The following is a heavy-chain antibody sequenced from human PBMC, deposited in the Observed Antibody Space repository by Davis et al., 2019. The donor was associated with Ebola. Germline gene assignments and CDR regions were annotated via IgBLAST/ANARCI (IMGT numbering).Heavy chain of an antibody. CDR1: GFTFSSYW. CDR2: INTDGSTT. Sequence: GESLKISCAASGFTFSSYWMHWVRQAPGKGLVWVSHINTDGSTTAYADSVKGRFTISRDNAKDTLYLQVNSLRVEDTAVYYCARDRRYGFRGMDVWGKGTTVTVSS. D-gene: IGHD5-18*01. J-gene: IGHJ6*04. CDR3: ARDRRYGFRGMDV. V-gene: IGHV3-74*01.